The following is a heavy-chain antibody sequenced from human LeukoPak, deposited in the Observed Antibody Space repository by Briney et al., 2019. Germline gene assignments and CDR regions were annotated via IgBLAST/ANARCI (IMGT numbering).Heavy chain of an antibody. Sequence: GGSLRLSCAASGFTFSSCAVSWVRQAPGKGLEWVSAISGSGSSTYYADSVKGRFTISRDNSKNTLYLQMNSLRAEDTAVYYCAKAPTYTSSQDYFDYWGQGTLVTASS. J-gene: IGHJ4*02. V-gene: IGHV3-23*01. D-gene: IGHD6-13*01. CDR1: GFTFSSCA. CDR3: AKAPTYTSSQDYFDY. CDR2: ISGSGSST.